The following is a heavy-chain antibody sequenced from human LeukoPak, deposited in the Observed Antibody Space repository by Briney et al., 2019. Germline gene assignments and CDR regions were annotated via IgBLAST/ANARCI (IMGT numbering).Heavy chain of an antibody. CDR2: FDPEDGET. CDR3: ATVRRITMAGVDYYGMDV. D-gene: IGHD3-10*01. V-gene: IGHV1-24*01. Sequence: ASVKVSCTVSGYTLTELSMHWVRQAPGKGLEWMGGFDPEDGETIYAQKFQGRVTMTEDTSTDTAYMELSSLRSEDTAVYYCATVRRITMAGVDYYGMDVWGQGTTVTVSS. CDR1: GYTLTELS. J-gene: IGHJ6*02.